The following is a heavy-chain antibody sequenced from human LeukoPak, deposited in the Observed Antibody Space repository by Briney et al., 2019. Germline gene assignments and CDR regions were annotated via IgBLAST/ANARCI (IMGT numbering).Heavy chain of an antibody. CDR3: ARAIVVVVAASGSWFDP. Sequence: SETLSLTCTVSGYSISSGYYWGWIRQPPGKGLEWIGSIYHSGSTYYNPSLKSRVTISVDTSKNQFSLKLSSVTAADTAVYCCARAIVVVVAASGSWFDPWGQGTLVTVSS. CDR2: IYHSGST. V-gene: IGHV4-38-2*02. J-gene: IGHJ5*02. CDR1: GYSISSGYY. D-gene: IGHD2-15*01.